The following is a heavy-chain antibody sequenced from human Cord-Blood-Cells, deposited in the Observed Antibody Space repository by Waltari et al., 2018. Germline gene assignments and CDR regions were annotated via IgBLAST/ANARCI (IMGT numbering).Heavy chain of an antibody. D-gene: IGHD7-27*01. V-gene: IGHV4-34*01. CDR3: ARGPTWGSLFDY. CDR1: GGSFRGYY. Sequence: QVQLQQWGAGLLKPSETLSLTCAVYGGSFRGYYWSWIRKPPGNGLEGIGEINHSGSTNYNPSLKSRSTISVDTSKDQFSLKLSSVTAADTAVYYWARGPTWGSLFDYWGQGTLVTVSS. J-gene: IGHJ4*02. CDR2: INHSGST.